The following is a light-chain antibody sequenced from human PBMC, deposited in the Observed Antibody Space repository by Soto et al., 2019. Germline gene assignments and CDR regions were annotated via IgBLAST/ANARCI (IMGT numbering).Light chain of an antibody. CDR2: GAS. J-gene: IGKJ2*01. V-gene: IGKV3-20*01. CDR3: QQYGTSPYT. Sequence: EIVLTQSPGTLSLSPGERATLSCRASQTVSRSNLAWYQQKPGQAPRLLIYGASSRATGIPDRLSGSGSGTDFTLTISRLEPEDFAVYYCQQYGTSPYTFGQGTKLEIK. CDR1: QTVSRSN.